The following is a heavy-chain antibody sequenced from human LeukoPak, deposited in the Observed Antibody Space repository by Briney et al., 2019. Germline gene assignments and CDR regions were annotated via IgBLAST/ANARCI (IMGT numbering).Heavy chain of an antibody. J-gene: IGHJ4*02. D-gene: IGHD3-10*01. CDR3: ARVIVRDWIFDY. V-gene: IGHV3-23*01. Sequence: PGGSLRLSCAASAFTFSSYSMSWVRQTPGKGLAWVSTISSGGGSTYYADSVKGRFTISRDNSKNTLYLQMNSLRAEDTAVYYCARVIVRDWIFDYWGQGILVTVSS. CDR2: ISSGGGST. CDR1: AFTFSSYS.